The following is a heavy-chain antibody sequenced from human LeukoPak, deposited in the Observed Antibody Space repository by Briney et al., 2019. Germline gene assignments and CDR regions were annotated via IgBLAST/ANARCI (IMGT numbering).Heavy chain of an antibody. Sequence: PGGSLRLSCAASGFTFSSYGMHWVRQAPGKGLEWVAAISHDGSDEYYADSVKGRFTISRDNSKSTLYLQMNSLRAEDTAVYYCAKERYSSSYFDYWGQGTLVTVSS. D-gene: IGHD6-6*01. CDR2: ISHDGSDE. CDR3: AKERYSSSYFDY. J-gene: IGHJ4*02. CDR1: GFTFSSYG. V-gene: IGHV3-30*18.